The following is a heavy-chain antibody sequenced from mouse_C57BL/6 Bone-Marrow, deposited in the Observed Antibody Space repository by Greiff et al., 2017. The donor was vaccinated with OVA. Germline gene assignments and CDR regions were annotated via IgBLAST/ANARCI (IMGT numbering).Heavy chain of an antibody. CDR1: GYTFTSYG. Sequence: QVQLKQSGAELARPGASVKLSCKASGYTFTSYGISWVKQRTGQGLEWIGEIYPRSGNTYYNEKFKGKATLTADKSSSTAYMELRSLTSEDSAVYFCARLLGYAMDYWGQGTSVTVSS. D-gene: IGHD1-1*01. CDR3: ARLLGYAMDY. CDR2: IYPRSGNT. J-gene: IGHJ4*01. V-gene: IGHV1-81*01.